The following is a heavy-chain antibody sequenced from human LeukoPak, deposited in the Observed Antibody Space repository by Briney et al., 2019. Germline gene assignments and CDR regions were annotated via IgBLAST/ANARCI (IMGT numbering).Heavy chain of an antibody. CDR2: INHSGST. CDR1: GGSFSGYY. V-gene: IGHV4-34*01. Sequence: SETLSLTCAVYGGSFSGYYWSWIRQPPGKGLEWIGEINHSGSTNYNPSLKSRVTISVDTSKNQFSLKLSSVTAADTAVYYCAGEYSSSSAFDYWGQGTLVTVSS. J-gene: IGHJ4*02. D-gene: IGHD6-6*01. CDR3: AGEYSSSSAFDY.